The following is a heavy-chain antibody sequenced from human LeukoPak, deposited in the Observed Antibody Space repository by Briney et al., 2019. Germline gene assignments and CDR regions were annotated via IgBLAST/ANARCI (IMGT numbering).Heavy chain of an antibody. CDR3: ATYSITGAWAEYFLH. J-gene: IGHJ1*01. Sequence: SETLSLTCTVSGGSISDYYWSWVRQPAGKGLERIGRIHISGTTYYNPSLKSRFTMSIDTSKSQFSLKLSSVAAAATAVYYCATYSITGAWAEYFLHWGQGTLVTVSS. V-gene: IGHV4-4*07. D-gene: IGHD2/OR15-2a*01. CDR2: IHISGTT. CDR1: GGSISDYY.